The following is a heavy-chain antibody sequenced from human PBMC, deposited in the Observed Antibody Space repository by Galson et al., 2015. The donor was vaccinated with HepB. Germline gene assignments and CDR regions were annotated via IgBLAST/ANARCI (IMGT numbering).Heavy chain of an antibody. CDR3: ARDERDWDYYKYFGMDV. Sequence: SLRLSCAASGFTFFSYAMHWVRQAPGKGLEWVAVISNNGRSKYYAASVQGRFIISRDNSKNTLNLQMNSLRGDDTAVYYCARDERDWDYYKYFGMDVWGQGTTVTVSS. V-gene: IGHV3-30*04. CDR2: ISNNGRSK. J-gene: IGHJ6*02. CDR1: GFTFFSYA. D-gene: IGHD3/OR15-3a*01.